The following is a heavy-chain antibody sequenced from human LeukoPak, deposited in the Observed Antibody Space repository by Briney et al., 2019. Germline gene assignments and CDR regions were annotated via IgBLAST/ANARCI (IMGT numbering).Heavy chain of an antibody. J-gene: IGHJ4*02. CDR1: GYTLTELS. V-gene: IGHV1-24*01. D-gene: IGHD3-22*01. CDR2: FDPEDGEA. Sequence: ASVKVSCKVSGYTLTELSMHWVRQAPGEGLEWMGGFDPEDGEAIYAQKFQGRVTMTEDTSTDTAYMELSSLRSEDTAVYYCATLYGMYYYDSSGYPNFDYWGQGTLVTVSS. CDR3: ATLYGMYYYDSSGYPNFDY.